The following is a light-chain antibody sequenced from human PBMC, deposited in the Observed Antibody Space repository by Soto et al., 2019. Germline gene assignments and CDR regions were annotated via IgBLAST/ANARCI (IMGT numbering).Light chain of an antibody. CDR3: QQSNSSPPT. J-gene: IGKJ4*01. CDR1: QSITNY. V-gene: IGKV1-39*01. CDR2: AAS. Sequence: DIQMTQSPSALSASVGDRVTVTRRASQSITNYLNWYQHKPGQAPNLLIYAASTLQAGVPSRFRGSGSGTDFTLTISSLQPEDFATYFCQQSNSSPPTFGGGTKVDIK.